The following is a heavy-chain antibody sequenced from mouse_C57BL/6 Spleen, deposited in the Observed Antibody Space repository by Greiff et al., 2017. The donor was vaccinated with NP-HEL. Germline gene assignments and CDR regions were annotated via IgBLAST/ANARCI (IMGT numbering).Heavy chain of an antibody. J-gene: IGHJ4*01. CDR1: GYTFTDYE. CDR3: TRGAPPMDY. CDR2: IDPETGGT. V-gene: IGHV1-15*01. Sequence: VQGVESGAELVRPGASVTLSCKASGYTFTDYEMHWVKQTPVHGLEWIGAIDPETGGTAYNQKFKGKAILTADKSSSTAYMELRSLTSEDSAVYYCTRGAPPMDYWGQGTSVTVSS.